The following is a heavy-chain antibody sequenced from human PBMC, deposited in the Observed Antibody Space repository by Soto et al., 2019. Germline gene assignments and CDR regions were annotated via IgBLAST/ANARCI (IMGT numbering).Heavy chain of an antibody. CDR3: AGGTWDLRFDP. CDR1: GGSFSGYY. D-gene: IGHD1-26*01. CDR2: INHIGGT. V-gene: IGHV4-34*01. J-gene: IGHJ5*02. Sequence: SETLSLTCAVYGGSFSGYYWGWIRQPPGKGLEWIGEINHIGGTNYDPSLNSRVTISLDTSKNQFTLRLSSVTAADTAVYYCAGGTWDLRFDPWGQGTLVTVSS.